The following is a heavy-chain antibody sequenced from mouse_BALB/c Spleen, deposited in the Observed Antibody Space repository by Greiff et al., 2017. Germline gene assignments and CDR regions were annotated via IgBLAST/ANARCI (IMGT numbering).Heavy chain of an antibody. J-gene: IGHJ2*01. D-gene: IGHD6-5*01. V-gene: IGHV7-3*02. CDR1: GFTFTDYY. CDR3: ARDIDYAR. Sequence: EVKVVESGGGLVQPGGSLRLSCATSGFTFTDYYMSWVRQPPGKALEWLGFIRNKANGYTTEYSASVKGRFTISRDNSQSILYLQMNTLGAEDSATYYCARDIDYARWGQGTTLTVSS. CDR2: IRNKANGYTT.